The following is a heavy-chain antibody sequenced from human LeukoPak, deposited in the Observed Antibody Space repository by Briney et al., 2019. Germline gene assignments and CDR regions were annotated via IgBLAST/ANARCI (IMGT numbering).Heavy chain of an antibody. CDR3: ARGRIAAAGLDY. V-gene: IGHV4-34*01. Sequence: SETLSLTCAVYGGSFSGYYWSWVRQPPGKGLEWLGEINHSGSTNYNPSLKSRVTISVDTSKNQFSLKLSSVTAADTAVYYCARGRIAAAGLDYWGQGTLVTVSS. CDR1: GGSFSGYY. D-gene: IGHD6-13*01. CDR2: INHSGST. J-gene: IGHJ4*02.